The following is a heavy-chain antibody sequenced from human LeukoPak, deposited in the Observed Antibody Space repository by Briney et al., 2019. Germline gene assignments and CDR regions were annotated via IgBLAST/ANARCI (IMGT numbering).Heavy chain of an antibody. CDR1: GGTFSSYA. D-gene: IGHD3-10*01. CDR3: ARDLAYYYGSGSENDY. J-gene: IGHJ4*02. V-gene: IGHV1-69*04. Sequence: SVKVSCKASGGTFSSYAIIWVRQAPGQGLEWMGRIIPILGIANYAQKFQGRVTITADKSTSTAYMELSSLRSEDTAVYYCARDLAYYYGSGSENDYWGQGTLVTVSS. CDR2: IIPILGIA.